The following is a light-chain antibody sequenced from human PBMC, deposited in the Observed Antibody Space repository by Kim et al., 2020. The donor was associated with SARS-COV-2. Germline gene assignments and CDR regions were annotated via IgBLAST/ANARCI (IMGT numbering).Light chain of an antibody. Sequence: QSVLTQPPSVSGAPGQRVTISCTGSSSHIGAGYDVHWYQQLPGTAPKLLIYGNSNQPSGVPDRFSGSKSGTSASLAITGLQAEDEADYYCQSYDSSLSGSVFGGGTQLTVL. CDR3: QSYDSSLSGSV. V-gene: IGLV1-40*01. CDR1: SSHIGAGYD. J-gene: IGLJ3*02. CDR2: GNS.